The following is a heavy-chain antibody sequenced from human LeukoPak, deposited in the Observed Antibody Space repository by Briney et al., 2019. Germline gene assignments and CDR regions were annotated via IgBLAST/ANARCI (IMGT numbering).Heavy chain of an antibody. CDR1: GFTFNNIG. CDR3: AKDLHGGYSSDY. D-gene: IGHD4-23*01. Sequence: PGGSLRLSCAASGFTFNNIGMHWVRQAPGKGLEFVSSIDFEGVDKYYADSVKGRFTISKDYSKATLYLQMNSLRPEDTAIYYCAKDLHGGYSSDYWGQGTLVTVSS. J-gene: IGHJ4*02. CDR2: IDFEGVDK. V-gene: IGHV3-30*02.